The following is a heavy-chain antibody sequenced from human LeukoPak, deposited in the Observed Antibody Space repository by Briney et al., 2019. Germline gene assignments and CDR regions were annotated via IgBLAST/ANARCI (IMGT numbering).Heavy chain of an antibody. CDR3: ATQRGRYCSSTSCPPLGPYYYYYMDV. CDR1: GFTFSSYG. CDR2: IWYDGSNK. D-gene: IGHD2-2*01. J-gene: IGHJ6*03. Sequence: GGSLRLSCAASGFTFSSYGMHWVRQAPGKGQEWVAVIWYDGSNKYYADSVKGRFTISRDNSKNTLYLQMNSLRAEDTAVYYCATQRGRYCSSTSCPPLGPYYYYYMDVWGKGTTVTVSS. V-gene: IGHV3-33*01.